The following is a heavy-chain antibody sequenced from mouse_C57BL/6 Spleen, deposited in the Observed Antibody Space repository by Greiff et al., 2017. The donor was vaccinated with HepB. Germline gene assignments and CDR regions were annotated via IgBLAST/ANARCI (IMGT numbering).Heavy chain of an antibody. CDR1: GYTFTSYW. D-gene: IGHD2-1*01. J-gene: IGHJ4*01. CDR2: IDPSDSYT. CDR3: ARPIYYGNYEGAMDY. Sequence: QVQLQQSGAELVKPGASVKLSCKASGYTFTSYWMQWVKQRPGQGLEWIGEIDPSDSYTNYNQKFKGKATLTVDTSSSTAYMQLSSLTSEDSAVYYCARPIYYGNYEGAMDYWGQGTSVTVSS. V-gene: IGHV1-50*01.